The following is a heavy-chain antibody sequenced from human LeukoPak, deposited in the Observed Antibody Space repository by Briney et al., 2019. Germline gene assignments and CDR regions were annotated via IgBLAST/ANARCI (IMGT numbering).Heavy chain of an antibody. Sequence: PGGALRLSCAASGFTFSNYAMSWVHQSPGKALEWVSTISGSGGSTRCADAVKGRCTVSRDNSKNTMYFQIDGLGAEDTAIYFCARETPPVYTLNTAFLTLDYWGQGTLVTVSS. J-gene: IGHJ4*02. CDR3: ARETPPVYTLNTAFLTLDY. CDR2: ISGSGGST. V-gene: IGHV3-23*01. CDR1: GFTFSNYA. D-gene: IGHD2-2*02.